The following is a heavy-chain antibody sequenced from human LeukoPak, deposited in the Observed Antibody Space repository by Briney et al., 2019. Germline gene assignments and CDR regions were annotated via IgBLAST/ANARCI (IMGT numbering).Heavy chain of an antibody. V-gene: IGHV3-23*01. CDR1: GFTFGDYA. D-gene: IGHD6-19*01. CDR3: AKGQHSGGWYWYFDC. Sequence: PGGSLRLSCTASGFTFGDYAMSWVRQAPGKGLEWVSAISGSGGSTYYADSVKGRFTISRDNSKNTLYLQMNSLRAEDTAVYYCAKGQHSGGWYWYFDCWGQGTLVTVSS. CDR2: ISGSGGST. J-gene: IGHJ4*02.